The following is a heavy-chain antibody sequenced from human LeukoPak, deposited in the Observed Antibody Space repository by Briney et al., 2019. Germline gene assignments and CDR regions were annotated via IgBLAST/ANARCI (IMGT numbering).Heavy chain of an antibody. D-gene: IGHD3-22*01. CDR3: ARGLASSGYYSSWFDP. V-gene: IGHV1-8*02. J-gene: IGHJ5*02. CDR1: GYTFTGYY. CDR2: MNPNSGNT. Sequence: ASVKVSCKASGYTFTGYYMHWVRQATGQGLEWMGWMNPNSGNTGYAQKFQGRVTMTRNSFISTAYMELSSLRSEDTAVYYCARGLASSGYYSSWFDPWGQGTLVTVSS.